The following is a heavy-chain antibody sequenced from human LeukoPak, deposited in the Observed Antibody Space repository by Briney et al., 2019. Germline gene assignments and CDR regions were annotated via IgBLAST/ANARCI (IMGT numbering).Heavy chain of an antibody. J-gene: IGHJ3*02. CDR1: GGSINDAS. CDR2: IYHSGGT. V-gene: IGHV4-4*08. CDR3: ASPIWFGELSRDGTWDRGWNAFDI. D-gene: IGHD3-10*01. Sequence: PSETLSLTCTVSGGSINDASWNWIRQPPGQGLEWIGYIYHSGGTNYNPSLKSRVTISVDTSKNQFSLKLSSVTAADTAVYYCASPIWFGELSRDGTWDRGWNAFDIWGQGTMVTVSS.